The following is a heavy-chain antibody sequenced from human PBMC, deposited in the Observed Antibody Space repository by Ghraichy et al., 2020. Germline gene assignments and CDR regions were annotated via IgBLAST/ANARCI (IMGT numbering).Heavy chain of an antibody. V-gene: IGHV4-31*03. CDR3: ARISGSYFAPYYMDV. D-gene: IGHD1-26*01. Sequence: SQTLSLTCTVSGGSISSGGYYWSWIRQHPGKGLEWIGYIYYSGSTYYNPSLKSRVTISVDTSKNQFSLKLSSVTAADTAVYYCARISGSYFAPYYMDVWGKGTTVTVSS. J-gene: IGHJ6*03. CDR1: GGSISSGGYY. CDR2: IYYSGST.